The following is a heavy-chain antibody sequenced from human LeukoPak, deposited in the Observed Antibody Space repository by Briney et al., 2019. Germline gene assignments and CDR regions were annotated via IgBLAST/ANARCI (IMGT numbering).Heavy chain of an antibody. CDR1: GFTFSGYW. Sequence: LAGGSLRLSCATSGFTFSGYWMHWVRQGPEKGLELVSRIDNDGHGIIYADSVKDRFTTSRDNVKNTLYLQMNSLRVEDTAVYYCAAGGGWDPSFGVVTHIDAWGKGTTVVVS. CDR2: IDNDGHGI. D-gene: IGHD3-3*01. J-gene: IGHJ6*03. CDR3: AAGGGWDPSFGVVTHIDA. V-gene: IGHV3-74*01.